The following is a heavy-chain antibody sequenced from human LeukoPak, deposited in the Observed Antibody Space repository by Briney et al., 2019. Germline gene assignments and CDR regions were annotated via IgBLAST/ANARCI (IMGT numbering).Heavy chain of an antibody. V-gene: IGHV4-39*07. Sequence: SETLSLTCTVSGGSISSSSYYWGWIRQPPGKGLEWIGSIYYSGSTYYNPSLKSRVTISVDTSKNQFSLKLSSVTAADTTVYYCARVPIDGDSYFDYWGQGTLVTVSS. CDR3: ARVPIDGDSYFDY. CDR1: GGSISSSSYY. CDR2: IYYSGST. D-gene: IGHD4-17*01. J-gene: IGHJ4*02.